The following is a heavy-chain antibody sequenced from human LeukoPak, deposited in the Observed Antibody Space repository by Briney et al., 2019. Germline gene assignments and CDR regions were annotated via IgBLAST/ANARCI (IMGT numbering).Heavy chain of an antibody. D-gene: IGHD5-18*01. CDR3: ARASRDTSMANYYFDY. CDR2: IYTSGST. CDR1: GGSISSYY. Sequence: SETLSLTCTVSGGSISSYYWSWIRQPAGKGLEWIGRIYTSGSTNYNPSLKSRVTMSVDTSKNQFSLKLTSVTAADTAVYYCARASRDTSMANYYFDYWGRGTLVTVSS. V-gene: IGHV4-4*07. J-gene: IGHJ4*02.